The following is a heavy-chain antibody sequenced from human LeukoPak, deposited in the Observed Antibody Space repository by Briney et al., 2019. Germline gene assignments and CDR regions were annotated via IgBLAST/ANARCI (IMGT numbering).Heavy chain of an antibody. CDR1: GFTFSSHW. V-gene: IGHV3-7*01. CDR3: ARALSSTRSGYMDV. Sequence: PGGSLRLSCEASGFTFSSHWMSWVRQAPGKGLEWVANIKEDGSEKNYVESVKGRFTISRDNAKNSLYLQMNSLRAEDTAVYYCARALSSTRSGYMDVWGKGTTVTVSS. CDR2: IKEDGSEK. D-gene: IGHD2-2*01. J-gene: IGHJ6*03.